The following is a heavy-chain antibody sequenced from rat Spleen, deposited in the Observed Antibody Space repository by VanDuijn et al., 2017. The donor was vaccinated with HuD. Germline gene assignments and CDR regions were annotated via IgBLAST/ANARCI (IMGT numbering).Heavy chain of an antibody. CDR3: TGPFDY. V-gene: IGHV5-31*01. J-gene: IGHJ2*01. CDR2: ITNAAGST. Sequence: EVQLVESGGGLVQPGRSLKISCVASGFTFNKFWMTWIRQVPGKGMEGVASITNAAGSTYHPDSVKGRFTISRDNAKSTLYLQMNSLRSEATATYYCTGPFDYWGQGVMVTVSS. CDR1: GFTFNKFW.